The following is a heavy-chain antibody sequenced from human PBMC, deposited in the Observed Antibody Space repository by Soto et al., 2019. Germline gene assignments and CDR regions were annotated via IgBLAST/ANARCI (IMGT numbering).Heavy chain of an antibody. Sequence: EVQLLESGGGLVQPGGSLRLSCAASGFTFSSYAMSWVRQAPGKGLEWVSAISGSGGSTYYADSVKGRFTIARDNSKNTLYLHMNSLRAEDTAVYYCAKGNGWLPRGYFDYWGQGTLVTVSS. CDR3: AKGNGWLPRGYFDY. CDR2: ISGSGGST. J-gene: IGHJ4*02. V-gene: IGHV3-23*01. CDR1: GFTFSSYA. D-gene: IGHD5-12*01.